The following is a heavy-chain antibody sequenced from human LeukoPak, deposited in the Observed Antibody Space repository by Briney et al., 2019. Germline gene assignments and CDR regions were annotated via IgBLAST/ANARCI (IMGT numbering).Heavy chain of an antibody. CDR1: GYTFTGYD. J-gene: IGHJ4*02. D-gene: IGHD6-19*01. Sequence: ASVKVSCKASGYTFTGYDINWVRQATGQGLEWMGWMNPNSGGTNYAQKFQGRVTMTRDTSISTAYMELSRLRSDDTAVYYCARVSSGWYEEFDYWGQGTLVTVSS. CDR2: MNPNSGGT. V-gene: IGHV1-2*02. CDR3: ARVSSGWYEEFDY.